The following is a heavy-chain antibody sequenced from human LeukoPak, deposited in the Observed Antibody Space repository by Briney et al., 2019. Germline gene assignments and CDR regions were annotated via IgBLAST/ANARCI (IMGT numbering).Heavy chain of an antibody. Sequence: GGSLRLSCAASGFTFSSYAMSCVRQAPGKGLYWVSALSGSGGSTYYAASVKGRFTISRDNSKNTLYLQMNSQRAEDTAVYYCAKDRNYYDSSGYNSEYFQHWGQGTLVTVSS. CDR1: GFTFSSYA. CDR3: AKDRNYYDSSGYNSEYFQH. CDR2: LSGSGGST. V-gene: IGHV3-23*01. J-gene: IGHJ1*01. D-gene: IGHD3-22*01.